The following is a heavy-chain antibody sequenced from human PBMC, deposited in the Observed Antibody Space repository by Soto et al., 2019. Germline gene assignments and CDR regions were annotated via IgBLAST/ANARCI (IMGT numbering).Heavy chain of an antibody. Sequence: SVKVSCKASGGTFSSYTISWVRQAPGQGLEWMGRIIPILGIANYAQKFQGRVTITADKSTSTAYMELSSLRSEDTAVYYCARGIITGTTEVRYFDYWGQGTLVTVSS. D-gene: IGHD1-7*01. CDR3: ARGIITGTTEVRYFDY. CDR2: IIPILGIA. V-gene: IGHV1-69*02. CDR1: GGTFSSYT. J-gene: IGHJ4*02.